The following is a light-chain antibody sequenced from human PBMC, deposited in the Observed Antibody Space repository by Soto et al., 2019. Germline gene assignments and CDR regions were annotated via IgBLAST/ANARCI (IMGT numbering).Light chain of an antibody. Sequence: QSALTQPPSASGSPGQSVAISCTGTSSDIGAYKFVSWYQQHPGKAPKLIIYEVSIRPSGVPDRFSGSKSGNTASLTVSGLLAEVEADYNCSLYAGTHSVVFGGGTKLTVL. CDR1: SSDIGAYKF. CDR3: SLYAGTHSVV. J-gene: IGLJ2*01. V-gene: IGLV2-8*01. CDR2: EVS.